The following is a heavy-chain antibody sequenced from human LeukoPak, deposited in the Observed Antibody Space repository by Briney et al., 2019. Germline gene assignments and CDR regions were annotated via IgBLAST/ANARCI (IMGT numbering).Heavy chain of an antibody. Sequence: SETLSLTCTVSGDSFSSHYWTWIRQPPGKGLEWIGYISYIGSTNYNPSLKSRVTISIDTSKNQFSLKLSSVTAADTAVYYCARDLVTVTKGFDIWGQGTMVSVSS. CDR2: ISYIGST. CDR1: GDSFSSHY. CDR3: ARDLVTVTKGFDI. D-gene: IGHD4-17*01. J-gene: IGHJ3*02. V-gene: IGHV4-59*11.